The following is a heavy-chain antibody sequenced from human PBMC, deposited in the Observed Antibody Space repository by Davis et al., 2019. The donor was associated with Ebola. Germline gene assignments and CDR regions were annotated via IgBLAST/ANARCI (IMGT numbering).Heavy chain of an antibody. D-gene: IGHD3-22*01. V-gene: IGHV5-10-1*01. CDR3: ARWDTYYYDSSGYEYYYYGMDV. CDR1: GYSFTSYW. J-gene: IGHJ6*02. Sequence: GESLKISCKGSGYSFTSYWISWVRQMLGKSLEWMGRIDPSDSYTNYSPSFQGHVTISADKSISTAYLQWSSLKASDTAMYYCARWDTYYYDSSGYEYYYYGMDVWGQGTTVTVSS. CDR2: IDPSDSYT.